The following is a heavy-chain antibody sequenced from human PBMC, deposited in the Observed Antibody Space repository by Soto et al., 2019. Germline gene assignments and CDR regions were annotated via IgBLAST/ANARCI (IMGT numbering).Heavy chain of an antibody. CDR3: ARSSRYLYESSEGDFDY. CDR2: MYHTGCT. CDR1: GVSISSNNW. V-gene: IGHV4-4*02. D-gene: IGHD3-22*01. J-gene: IGHJ4*02. Sequence: QVQLQESGPGLVKPSGTLSLTCAVSGVSISSNNWWSWVRQPPGKGLEWIGEMYHTGCTNYNPSLTRRVTISIYKSKNHLSLELNSVTAADTAVYFYARSSRYLYESSEGDFDYWGQGTLVTVSS.